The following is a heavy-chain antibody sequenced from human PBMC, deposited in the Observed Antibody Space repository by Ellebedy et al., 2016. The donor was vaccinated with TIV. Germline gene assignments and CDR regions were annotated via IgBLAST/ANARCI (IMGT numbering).Heavy chain of an antibody. CDR3: TPWGLGGY. CDR2: ISNDGSST. V-gene: IGHV3-74*01. J-gene: IGHJ4*02. D-gene: IGHD2-21*01. Sequence: GESLKISCAASGFTFSGYWMHWVRRAPGRGLVWVSRISNDGSSTSYADSVKGRFTISRDNAKNTLYLQMNSLRVEDTAAYYCTPWGLGGYWGQGTLVTVSS. CDR1: GFTFSGYW.